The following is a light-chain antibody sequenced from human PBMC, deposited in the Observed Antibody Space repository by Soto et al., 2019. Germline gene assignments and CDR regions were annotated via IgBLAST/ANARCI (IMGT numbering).Light chain of an antibody. Sequence: QSVLPQPPSVSGAPGQRVTISCTGCSSNIGAGYDVHWYQQLPGTAPKLTIYDSNKRPSGVPDRFSGSKSGTSASLAITGLQGDDEAYYYCQSYDSSLSAYVFGTGTKVTVL. V-gene: IGLV1-40*01. CDR2: DSN. CDR3: QSYDSSLSAYV. J-gene: IGLJ1*01. CDR1: SSNIGAGYD.